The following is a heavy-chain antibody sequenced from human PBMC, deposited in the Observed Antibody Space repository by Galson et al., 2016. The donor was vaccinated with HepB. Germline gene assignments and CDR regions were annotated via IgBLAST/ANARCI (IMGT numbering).Heavy chain of an antibody. CDR1: GLPFSAYW. CDR2: ISNDGSRA. D-gene: IGHD1-26*01. J-gene: IGHJ3*01. CDR3: ASRWDSFDV. V-gene: IGHV3-74*01. Sequence: SLRLSCAVSGLPFSAYWLHWVRQAPGKGLEWVARISNDGSRAAYADSVKGRFTISRDNSKNTLYLLLNSLRAEDTSLYYCASRWDSFDVWGQGKMVTVSS.